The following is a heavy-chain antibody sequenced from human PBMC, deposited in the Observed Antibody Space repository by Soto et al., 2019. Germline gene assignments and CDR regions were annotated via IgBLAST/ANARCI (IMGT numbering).Heavy chain of an antibody. CDR2: ISSSSSYI. D-gene: IGHD5-12*01. Sequence: EVQLVESGGGLVKPGGSLRLSCAASGFTFSSYSMNWVRQAPGKGLEWVSSISSSSSYIYYADSVKGRFTISRDNAKNSLYLQMNSLRAEDTAVYYCARVGPATWNYYYMDVWGKGTTVTVSS. CDR3: ARVGPATWNYYYMDV. J-gene: IGHJ6*03. V-gene: IGHV3-21*01. CDR1: GFTFSSYS.